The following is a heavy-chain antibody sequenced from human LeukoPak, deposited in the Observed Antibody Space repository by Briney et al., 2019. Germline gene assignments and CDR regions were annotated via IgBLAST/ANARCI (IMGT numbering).Heavy chain of an antibody. V-gene: IGHV1-2*02. CDR1: GYTFTGYY. Sequence: GASVKVSCKASGYTFTGYYMHWVRQAPGQGLEWMGWINPNSGGTNYAQKFQGRVTMTRDTSISTAYMELSRLRSDDTAVYYCARDVSRFLINHPMDDYWGQGTLVTVSS. D-gene: IGHD3-10*01. CDR3: ARDVSRFLINHPMDDY. CDR2: INPNSGGT. J-gene: IGHJ4*02.